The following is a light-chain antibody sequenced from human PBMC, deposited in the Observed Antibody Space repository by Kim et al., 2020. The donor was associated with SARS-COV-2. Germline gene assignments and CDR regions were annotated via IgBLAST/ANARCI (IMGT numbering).Light chain of an antibody. V-gene: IGLV1-47*01. J-gene: IGLJ3*02. CDR2: RNN. CDR1: SSNIGSNY. Sequence: QSVLTQPPSASGTPGQRVTNSCSGSSSNIGSNYVYWYQQLPGTAPKLLIYRNNQRPSGVPDRFSGSKSGTSASLAISGLRSEDEADYYCAAWDDSLSGRWVFGGGTQLTVL. CDR3: AAWDDSLSGRWV.